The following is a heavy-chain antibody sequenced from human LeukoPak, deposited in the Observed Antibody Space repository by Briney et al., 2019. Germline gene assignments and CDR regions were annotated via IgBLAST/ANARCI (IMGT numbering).Heavy chain of an antibody. CDR1: GSTFSSYA. Sequence: GGSLRLSCAASGSTFSSYAMSWVRQAPGKGLEWVSAISGSGGSTYYADSVKGRFTISRDNSKNTLYLQMNSLRAEDTAVYYCAKSLRIVGATTGHFQHWSQGTLVTVSS. D-gene: IGHD1-26*01. J-gene: IGHJ1*01. CDR3: AKSLRIVGATTGHFQH. CDR2: ISGSGGST. V-gene: IGHV3-23*01.